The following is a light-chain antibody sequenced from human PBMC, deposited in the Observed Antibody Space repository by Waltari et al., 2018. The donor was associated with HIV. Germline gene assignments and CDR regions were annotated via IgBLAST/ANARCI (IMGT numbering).Light chain of an antibody. Sequence: QSTLTQPRSVSGSPGQSVTIPCTGTSRDVGRYAYVSWYQQHPGKAPKLIIYDVTTRPSGVPDRFSGSKSGNTASLTISGLQAGDESDFYCCSYAGGYTLVFGGGTKLTVL. CDR1: SRDVGRYAY. CDR2: DVT. J-gene: IGLJ2*01. V-gene: IGLV2-11*01. CDR3: CSYAGGYTLV.